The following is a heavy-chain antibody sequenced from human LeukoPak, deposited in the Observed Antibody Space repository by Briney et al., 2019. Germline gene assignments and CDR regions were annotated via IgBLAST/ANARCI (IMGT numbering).Heavy chain of an antibody. CDR1: GGSIGTSNYY. J-gene: IGHJ5*02. CDR2: IYDSENT. CDR3: ARHGPRGYSYGYLRWFDP. V-gene: IGHV4-39*01. D-gene: IGHD5-18*01. Sequence: PSETLSLTCTVSGGSIGTSNYYWGWIRQPPGKGLEWIGSIYDSENTYYNPSLKSRVTISVDTSKNQFSLKLSSVTAADTAVYYCARHGPRGYSYGYLRWFDPWGQGTLVTVSS.